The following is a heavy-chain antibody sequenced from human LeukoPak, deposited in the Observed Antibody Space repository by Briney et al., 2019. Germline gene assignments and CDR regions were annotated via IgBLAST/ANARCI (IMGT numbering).Heavy chain of an antibody. J-gene: IGHJ3*02. CDR3: ARHVARGYCSGGSCYNAFDI. V-gene: IGHV4-4*07. CDR2: IYTSGST. D-gene: IGHD2-15*01. Sequence: PSETLSLTCTVSGGSISSYYWSWIRQPAGKGLEWIGRIYTSGSTNYNPSLKSRVTMSVDTSKNQFSLKLSSVTAADTAVYYCARHVARGYCSGGSCYNAFDIWGQGTMVTVSS. CDR1: GGSISSYY.